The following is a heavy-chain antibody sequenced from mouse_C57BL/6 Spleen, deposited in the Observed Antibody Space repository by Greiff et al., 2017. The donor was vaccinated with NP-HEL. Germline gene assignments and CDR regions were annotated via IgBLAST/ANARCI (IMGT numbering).Heavy chain of an antibody. CDR2: ISGGGGNT. D-gene: IGHD2-5*01. V-gene: IGHV5-9*01. CDR3: ARLSNSYAMDY. J-gene: IGHJ4*01. Sequence: EVHLVESGGGLVKPGGSLKLSCAASGFTFSSYTMSWVRQTPEKRLEWVATISGGGGNTYYPDSVKGRFTISRDNAKNTLYLQMSSLRSEDTALYYCARLSNSYAMDYWGQGTSVTVSS. CDR1: GFTFSSYT.